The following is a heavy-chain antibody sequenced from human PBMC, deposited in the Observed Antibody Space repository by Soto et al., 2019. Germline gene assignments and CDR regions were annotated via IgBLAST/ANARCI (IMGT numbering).Heavy chain of an antibody. V-gene: IGHV2-70*11. J-gene: IGHJ6*02. CDR3: ARNTVVTTGHYYYYGMDV. D-gene: IGHD4-4*01. CDR1: GFSLSTSEMC. CDR2: IDWDDDK. Sequence: SGPTLVNPTQTLTLTCTFSGFSLSTSEMCVSWIRQPPGKALEWLARIDWDDDKYYSTSLKTRLTISKDTSKNQVVLTMTNMDPVDTATYYCARNTVVTTGHYYYYGMDVWGQGTTVTVSS.